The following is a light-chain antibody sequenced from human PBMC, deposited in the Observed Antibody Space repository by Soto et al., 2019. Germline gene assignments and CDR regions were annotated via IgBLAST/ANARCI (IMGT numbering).Light chain of an antibody. J-gene: IGKJ1*01. V-gene: IGKV1-39*01. CDR3: QQSYTTPT. CDR1: QSIDIY. Sequence: DFQLTQSPSSLSASVGDRVTIACRAGQSIDIYLNWYQHKAGEAPKLLISAASSLQSGVPSRFSDSGFGTDFTLIISSLQPEDFATYYCQQSYTTPTFGQGTKVEIK. CDR2: AAS.